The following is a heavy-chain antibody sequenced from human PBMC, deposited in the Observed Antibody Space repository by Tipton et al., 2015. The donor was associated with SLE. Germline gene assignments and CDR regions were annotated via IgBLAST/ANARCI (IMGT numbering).Heavy chain of an antibody. CDR1: GGSISSHY. Sequence: GLVKPSETLSLTCTVSGGSISSHYWSWIRQPPGKGLEWIGYIYYSGSTNYNPSLKSRVTISVDTSKNQFSLKLSSVTAADTAVYYCASFPYGYYMDVWGKGTTVTVSS. J-gene: IGHJ6*03. D-gene: IGHD2-8*01. CDR3: ASFPYGYYMDV. V-gene: IGHV4-59*11. CDR2: IYYSGST.